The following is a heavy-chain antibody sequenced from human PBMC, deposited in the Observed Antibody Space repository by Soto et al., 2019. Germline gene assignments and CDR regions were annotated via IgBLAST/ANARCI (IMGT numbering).Heavy chain of an antibody. J-gene: IGHJ4*02. Sequence: EVQLLESGGGLVQPGGSLRLSCAASGFTFSSYAMSWVRQAPGKGLEWVSAISGSGGSTYYADSVKGRFTISRDNSKNALYLQMNSLRAEDTAVYYCAKGSFGVVIMAPYYFDYWGQGTLVTVSS. CDR1: GFTFSSYA. V-gene: IGHV3-23*01. D-gene: IGHD3-3*01. CDR2: ISGSGGST. CDR3: AKGSFGVVIMAPYYFDY.